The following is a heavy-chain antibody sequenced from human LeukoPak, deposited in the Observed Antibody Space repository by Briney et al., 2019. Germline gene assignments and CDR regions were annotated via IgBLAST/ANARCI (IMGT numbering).Heavy chain of an antibody. D-gene: IGHD2-8*01. CDR2: ISAYNGNT. Sequence: ASVKVSCTASGYTFTSYGISWVRQAPGQGLEWMGWISAYNGNTNYAQKLQGRVTMTTDTSTSTAYMELRSLRSDDTAVYYCARVGDIVLMVYPSPDYWGQGTLVTVSS. CDR3: ARVGDIVLMVYPSPDY. V-gene: IGHV1-18*01. CDR1: GYTFTSYG. J-gene: IGHJ4*02.